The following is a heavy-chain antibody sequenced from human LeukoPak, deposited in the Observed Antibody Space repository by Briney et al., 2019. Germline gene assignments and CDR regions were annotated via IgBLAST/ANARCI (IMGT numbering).Heavy chain of an antibody. V-gene: IGHV4-59*01. CDR3: ATTQGSYWASWLDT. CDR2: ISYSGNT. CDR1: GGAIRDYN. Sequence: SETLSLTCSVSGGAIRDYNCNWVRQPPGKGLEWIGYISYSGNTNYNPYLKSRAAISVDTSKNEFSLKLTSVTAADTAVYYCATTQGSYWASWLDTRGQGALVTVSS. D-gene: IGHD3-10*01. J-gene: IGHJ5*02.